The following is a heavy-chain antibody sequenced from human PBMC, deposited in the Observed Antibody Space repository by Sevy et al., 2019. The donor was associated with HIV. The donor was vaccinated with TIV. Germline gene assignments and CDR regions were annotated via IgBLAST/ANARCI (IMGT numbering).Heavy chain of an antibody. D-gene: IGHD6-19*01. CDR2: INPNSGGT. CDR1: GYTFTGYY. J-gene: IGHJ5*02. Sequence: ASVKVSCKASGYTFTGYYMHWVRQAPGQGLEWMGWINPNSGGTNYAQKFQGRVTMTRDTSISTAYMELSRLRSDDTAVYYCARESHEQWLVQPAFLFDPWGQGTLVTVSS. V-gene: IGHV1-2*02. CDR3: ARESHEQWLVQPAFLFDP.